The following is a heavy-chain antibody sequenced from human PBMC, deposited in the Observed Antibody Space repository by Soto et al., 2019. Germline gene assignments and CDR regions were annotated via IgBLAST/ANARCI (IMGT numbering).Heavy chain of an antibody. CDR1: GYTFTSYY. Sequence: VSVKVSCKASGYTFTSYYMRWVRQAPGQGLEWMGIINPSGGSTNYNPSLKSRVTISVDTSKNQFSLKLSSVTAADTAVYYCARARDGSDPRGRGLYYMDVWGKGTTVTVSS. CDR2: INPSGGST. V-gene: IGHV1-46*01. D-gene: IGHD3-10*01. CDR3: ARARDGSDPRGRGLYYMDV. J-gene: IGHJ6*03.